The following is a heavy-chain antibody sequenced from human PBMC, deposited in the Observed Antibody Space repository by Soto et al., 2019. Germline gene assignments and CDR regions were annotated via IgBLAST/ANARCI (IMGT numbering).Heavy chain of an antibody. J-gene: IGHJ5*02. V-gene: IGHV3-9*01. D-gene: IGHD1-26*01. Sequence: EVQLVESGGGLAQPGWSRRLSCAASGFNFDDHAMHWVRQTPGKGLEWVSGISWNSVTINSADSIKGRFTISRDNAKRTIYLQMNNLRPADTAMYFCVRSSGSQPRAGWFDPWGQGTLVTVS. CDR3: VRSSGSQPRAGWFDP. CDR2: ISWNSVTI. CDR1: GFNFDDHA.